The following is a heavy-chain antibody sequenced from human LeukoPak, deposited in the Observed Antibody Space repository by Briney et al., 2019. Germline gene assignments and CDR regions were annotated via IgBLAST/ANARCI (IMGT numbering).Heavy chain of an antibody. CDR2: IYHSGST. Sequence: SEALSLTCAVYGGSFSGYCWSWIRQPPGKGLEWIGSIYHSGSTYYNPSLKSRVTISVDTSKKQFSLKLSSVTAADTAVYYCARIGGWFGELLSHYYYYYYMDVWGKGTTVTVSS. J-gene: IGHJ6*03. CDR1: GGSFSGYC. D-gene: IGHD3-10*01. V-gene: IGHV4-34*01. CDR3: ARIGGWFGELLSHYYYYYYMDV.